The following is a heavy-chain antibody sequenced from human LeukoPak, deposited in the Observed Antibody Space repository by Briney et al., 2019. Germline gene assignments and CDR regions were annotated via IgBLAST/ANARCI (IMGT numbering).Heavy chain of an antibody. CDR1: GFTFSSYW. J-gene: IGHJ4*02. CDR3: AGGQGWLLDY. D-gene: IGHD2-15*01. CDR2: IKQDGSEQ. Sequence: GGSLRLSCAASGFTFSSYWMTWVRRAPGKGLEWVANIKQDGSEQYYVDSVRGRFTISRDNAKNSLFLQMNSLRVEDTAVYYCAGGQGWLLDYWGQGALVTVSS. V-gene: IGHV3-7*05.